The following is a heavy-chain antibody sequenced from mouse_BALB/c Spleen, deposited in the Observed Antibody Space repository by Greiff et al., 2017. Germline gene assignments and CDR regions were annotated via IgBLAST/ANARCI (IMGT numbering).Heavy chain of an antibody. D-gene: IGHD2-14*01. J-gene: IGHJ3*01. V-gene: IGHV1-54*01. CDR3: ARKGGYDEAY. CDR2: INPGSGGT. CDR1: GYAFTNYL. Sequence: VKLMESGAELVRPGTSVKVSCKASGYAFTNYLIEWVKQRPGQGLEWIGVINPGSGGTNYNEKFKGKATLTADKSSSTAYMQLSSLTSDDSAVYFCARKGGYDEAYWGQGTLVTVSA.